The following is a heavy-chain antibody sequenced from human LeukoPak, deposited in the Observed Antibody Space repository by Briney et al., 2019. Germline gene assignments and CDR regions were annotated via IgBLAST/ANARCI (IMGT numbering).Heavy chain of an antibody. Sequence: SDTLSLTCAVSAGSICNSYCSWARQPPGKGLEFIGYISTGGDIKYSPSLRRRATISINPSNNQSSLTLNSVTTADTAVYFCVRGRGCGYDLEAWGQGSLVTVSS. CDR1: AGSICNSY. J-gene: IGHJ5*02. CDR3: VRGRGCGYDLEA. CDR2: ISTGGDI. D-gene: IGHD3-22*01. V-gene: IGHV4-4*08.